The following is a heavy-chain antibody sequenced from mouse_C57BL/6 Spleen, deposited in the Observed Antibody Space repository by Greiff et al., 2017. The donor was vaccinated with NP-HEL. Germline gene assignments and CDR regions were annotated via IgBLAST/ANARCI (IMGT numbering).Heavy chain of an antibody. CDR2: IYPRSGNT. CDR3: AKSSTMVTTGEVDYFDY. Sequence: QVQLQQSGAELARPGASVKLSCKASGYTFTSYGISWVKQRTGQGLEWIGEIYPRSGNTYYNEKFKGKATLTADKSSSTAYMELRSLTSEDSAVYFCAKSSTMVTTGEVDYFDYWGQGTTLTVSS. J-gene: IGHJ2*01. V-gene: IGHV1-81*01. CDR1: GYTFTSYG. D-gene: IGHD2-2*01.